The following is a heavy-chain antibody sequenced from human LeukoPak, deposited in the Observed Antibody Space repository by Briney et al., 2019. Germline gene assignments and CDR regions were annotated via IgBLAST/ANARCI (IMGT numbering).Heavy chain of an antibody. D-gene: IGHD6-13*01. Sequence: GGSLRLSCAASGFTFSSYWMSWVRQAPGKGLEWVANIKDDGSEKYYVDSVQGRFTISRDDAKNSLYLQMNSLRAEDTAVYYCARASDSSWDSWGPGTLVTVSS. CDR1: GFTFSSYW. CDR3: ARASDSSWDS. V-gene: IGHV3-7*03. CDR2: IKDDGSEK. J-gene: IGHJ4*02.